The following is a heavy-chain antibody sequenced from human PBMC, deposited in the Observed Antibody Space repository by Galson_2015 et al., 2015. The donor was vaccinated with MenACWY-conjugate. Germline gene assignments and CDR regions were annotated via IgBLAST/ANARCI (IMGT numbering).Heavy chain of an antibody. CDR2: IIPIFGTA. J-gene: IGHJ1*01. D-gene: IGHD2-15*01. Sequence: QSGAEVKKPGTSVKVSCKASGGTFSSYAISWVRQAPGQGLEWMGGIIPIFGTANYAQKFQGRVTITADKSTSTVYMELSSLRSEDSAVYYCARGGAYLGYCSGGSCLEYFQHWGQGALDTVSS. CDR3: ARGGAYLGYCSGGSCLEYFQH. V-gene: IGHV1-69*06. CDR1: GGTFSSYA.